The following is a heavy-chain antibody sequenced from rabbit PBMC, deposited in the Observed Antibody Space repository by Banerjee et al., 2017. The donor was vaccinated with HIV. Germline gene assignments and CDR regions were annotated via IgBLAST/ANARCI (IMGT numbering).Heavy chain of an antibody. J-gene: IGHJ4*01. CDR1: GFSFSSSYW. V-gene: IGHV1S40*01. CDR3: ARSLYTTSSACNL. D-gene: IGHD1-1*01. CDR2: IGTSSANT. Sequence: QSLEESGGGLVKPEGSLTLTCKASGFSFSSSYWMCWVRQAPGKGLELIACIGTSSANTWYASCAKGRFPISKPSSTTVTLQMTSLTAADTATYFCARSLYTTSSACNLWGPGTLVTVS.